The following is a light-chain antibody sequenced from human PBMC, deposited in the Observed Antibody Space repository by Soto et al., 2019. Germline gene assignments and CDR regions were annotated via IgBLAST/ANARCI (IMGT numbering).Light chain of an antibody. J-gene: IGKJ2*01. CDR1: QRVSSSY. CDR2: DAS. V-gene: IGKV3D-20*01. CDR3: QQYGSSPYT. Sequence: EIVVTQSPATLSLSPGERATLSCGASQRVSSSYLAWYQQKPGLAPRLLIYDASSRATGIPDRFSGSGSGTDFTLTISRLEPEDFAVYYCQQYGSSPYTFGQGTKLEIK.